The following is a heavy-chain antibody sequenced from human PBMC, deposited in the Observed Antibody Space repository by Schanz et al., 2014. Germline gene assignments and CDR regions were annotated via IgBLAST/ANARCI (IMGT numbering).Heavy chain of an antibody. CDR1: GFTFSDYI. CDR3: ARDGDFDY. Sequence: EVQLLESGGGLAQPGGSLRLSCAASGFTFSDYIMNWVRQAPGKGLEWVSHISGSGGTKYYSDSVKGRFTISRDNSKNNSKNTLYVQMNSLRAEDTAVYYCARDGDFDYWGQGTLVTVSS. V-gene: IGHV3-48*01. CDR2: ISGSGGTK. J-gene: IGHJ4*02.